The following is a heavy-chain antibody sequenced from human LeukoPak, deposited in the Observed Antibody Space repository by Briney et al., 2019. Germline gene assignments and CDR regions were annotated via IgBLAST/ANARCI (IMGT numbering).Heavy chain of an antibody. CDR3: ARSFAY. J-gene: IGHJ4*02. Sequence: PGGSLRLSCAASGFTFSSYAMNWVRQAPGKGLEWVSYISSSSSTIYYADSVKGRFTISRDNAKNSLYLQMNSLRAEDTAVYYCARSFAYWGQGTLVTVSS. CDR2: ISSSSSTI. CDR1: GFTFSSYA. V-gene: IGHV3-48*01.